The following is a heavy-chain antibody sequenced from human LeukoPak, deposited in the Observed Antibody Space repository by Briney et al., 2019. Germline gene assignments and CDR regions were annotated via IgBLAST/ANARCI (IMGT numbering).Heavy chain of an antibody. CDR3: ARIGTTLYWYFDL. J-gene: IGHJ2*01. V-gene: IGHV4-4*09. CDR1: GGSISSYY. D-gene: IGHD1-7*01. CDR2: IYTSGST. Sequence: PSETLSLTCTVSGGSISSYYWSWIRQPPGKGLEWIGYIYTSGSTNYNPSLKSRVTISVDTSKNQFSLKLSSVTAADTAVYYCARIGTTLYWYFDLWGRGTLVTVYS.